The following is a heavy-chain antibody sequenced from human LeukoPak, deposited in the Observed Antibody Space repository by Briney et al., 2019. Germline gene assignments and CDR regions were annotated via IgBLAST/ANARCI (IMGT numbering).Heavy chain of an antibody. CDR2: IYYSGST. V-gene: IGHV4-30-4*01. Sequence: KASQTLSLTCTVSGGSISSGDYYWSWIRQPPGKGLEWIGYIYYSGSTYYNPSLKSRVTISVDTSKNQFSLKLSSVTAADTAVYYCAREEDGSDAFDIWGQGTMVTVSS. D-gene: IGHD5-24*01. CDR1: GGSISSGDYY. J-gene: IGHJ3*02. CDR3: AREEDGSDAFDI.